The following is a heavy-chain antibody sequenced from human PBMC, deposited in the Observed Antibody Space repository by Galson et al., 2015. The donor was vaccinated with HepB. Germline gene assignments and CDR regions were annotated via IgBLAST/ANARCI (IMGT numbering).Heavy chain of an antibody. CDR3: TTDVYYSTYWSWLDP. CDR1: GFPFNNAW. Sequence: SLRLSCAASGFPFNNAWMTWVRQAPGRGLEWVGRIKSKTDGETTDYAAPVKGRFTISRDDSKNSPYLQMNSLETEDTAVYYCTTDVYYSTYWSWLDPWGQGTLVTVSS. V-gene: IGHV3-15*01. J-gene: IGHJ5*02. D-gene: IGHD2-8*02. CDR2: IKSKTDGETT.